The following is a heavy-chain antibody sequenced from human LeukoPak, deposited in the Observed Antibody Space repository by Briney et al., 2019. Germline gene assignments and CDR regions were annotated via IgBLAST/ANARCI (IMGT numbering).Heavy chain of an antibody. CDR2: IYYSGST. V-gene: IGHV4-59*01. CDR3: ARDIDWFDP. Sequence: PSETLSLTCTVSGGSISSYYWSWIRQPPGKGLEWIGYIYYSGSTNYNPSLKSRVAISVDTSKNQFSLKLSSVTAADTAVYYCARDIDWFDPWGQGTLVAVSS. D-gene: IGHD1-26*01. CDR1: GGSISSYY. J-gene: IGHJ5*02.